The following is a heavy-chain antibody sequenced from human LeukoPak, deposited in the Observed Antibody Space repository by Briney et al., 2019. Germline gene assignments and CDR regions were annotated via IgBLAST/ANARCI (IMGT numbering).Heavy chain of an antibody. D-gene: IGHD3-16*01. CDR1: GGTFSSYA. V-gene: IGHV1-69*04. CDR2: IIPILGIA. Sequence: SVKVSCKASGGTFSSYAISWVRQAPGQGLEWMGGIIPILGIANYAQKFQGRVTITADKSTSTAYMELSSLRSEDTAVYYCVRLGETDAFDIWGQGTMVTVSS. J-gene: IGHJ3*02. CDR3: VRLGETDAFDI.